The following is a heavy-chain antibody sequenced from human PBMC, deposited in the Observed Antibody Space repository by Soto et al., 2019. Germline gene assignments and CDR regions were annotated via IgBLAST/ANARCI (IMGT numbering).Heavy chain of an antibody. CDR2: IYYTGST. Sequence: QLQLQESGPGLVKPSETLSLTCTVSGGSISSSSYHWGWIRQPPGKGLQWIGSIYYTGSTYYNPSLKSRVTISVDTSKNHFSLKLRSVTAADTAVYYCARQSLRGDYYDSSGYPDYWGQGTLVTVSS. D-gene: IGHD3-22*01. V-gene: IGHV4-39*01. CDR1: GGSISSSSYH. CDR3: ARQSLRGDYYDSSGYPDY. J-gene: IGHJ4*02.